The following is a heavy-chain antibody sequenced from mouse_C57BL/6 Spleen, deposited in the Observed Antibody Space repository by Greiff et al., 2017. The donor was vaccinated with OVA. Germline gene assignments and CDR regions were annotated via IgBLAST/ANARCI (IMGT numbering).Heavy chain of an antibody. J-gene: IGHJ2*01. D-gene: IGHD1-1*01. V-gene: IGHV1-82*01. Sequence: QVQLQQSGPELVKPGASVKISCKASGYAFSSSWMNWVKQRPGKGLEWIGRIYPGDGDTNYNGKFKGKATLTADKSSSTAYMQLSSLTSEDSAVYFCAREVYYYGSSPLDYWGQVTTLTVSS. CDR3: AREVYYYGSSPLDY. CDR2: IYPGDGDT. CDR1: GYAFSSSW.